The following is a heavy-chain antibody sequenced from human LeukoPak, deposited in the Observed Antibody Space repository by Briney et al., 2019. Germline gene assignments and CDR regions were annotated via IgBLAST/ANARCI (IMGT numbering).Heavy chain of an antibody. CDR1: GGSISSGSYY. Sequence: PSQTLSLTCTVSGGSISSGSYYWRWIRQPAGKGLEWIGRIYTSGSTNYNPSLKSRVTISVDTSKNQFSLKLSSVTAADTAVYHCARGPSPDYYDSSGYYYFDYWGQGTLVTVSS. CDR2: IYTSGST. D-gene: IGHD3-22*01. J-gene: IGHJ4*02. CDR3: ARGPSPDYYDSSGYYYFDY. V-gene: IGHV4-61*02.